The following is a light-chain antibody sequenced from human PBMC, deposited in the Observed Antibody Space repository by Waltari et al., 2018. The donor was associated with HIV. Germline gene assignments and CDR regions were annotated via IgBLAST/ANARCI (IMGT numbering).Light chain of an antibody. V-gene: IGKV2-30*01. CDR1: QSLVSSDGNTY. CDR3: MQGTHWPRT. J-gene: IGKJ1*01. Sequence: DVVMTQSPVSLPVTLGQPAPFSCRSSQSLVSSDGNTYLNWFHQRPGQSPSRLMYKVSDRDSGVPDRFSGSGSGTNFTLKISRVQAEDIGVYFCMQGTHWPRTFGQGTKVEV. CDR2: KVS.